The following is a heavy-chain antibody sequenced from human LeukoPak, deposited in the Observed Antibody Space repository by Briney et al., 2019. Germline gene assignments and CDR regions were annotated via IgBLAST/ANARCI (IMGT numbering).Heavy chain of an antibody. CDR3: TRDATYYLRYGYFDY. D-gene: IGHD2/OR15-2a*01. CDR1: GFSLSSSA. CDR2: INNVASHI. J-gene: IGHJ4*02. V-gene: IGHV3-21*01. Sequence: PGGSLRLSCAASGFSLSSSAMNWVRQAPGKGLEWVSSINNVASHIYYAGSVRGRFTISRDNAKNSVYLQMNSLGAEDTAVYYCTRDATYYLRYGYFDYWGQGTLVTVSS.